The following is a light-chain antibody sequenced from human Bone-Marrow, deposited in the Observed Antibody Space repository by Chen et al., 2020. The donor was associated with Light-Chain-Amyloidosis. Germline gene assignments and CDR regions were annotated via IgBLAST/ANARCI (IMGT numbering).Light chain of an antibody. V-gene: IGLV1-44*01. CDR1: SSNIRTNA. J-gene: IGLJ3*02. CDR2: SDN. Sequence: QSVLTQPPSASGTLGQRVTISCSGSSSNIRTNAVLWYQHLPGTAPKLLFYSDNQRPSGVPALSSGSKSGTSASLGIFGLQSEDEADYYCATWDDSLNWVFGGGTKLTVL. CDR3: ATWDDSLNWV.